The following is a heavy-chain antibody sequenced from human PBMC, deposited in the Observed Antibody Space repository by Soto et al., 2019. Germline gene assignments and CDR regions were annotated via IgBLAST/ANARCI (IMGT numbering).Heavy chain of an antibody. CDR3: ASGGIAAAGPYLNWFDP. Sequence: TSETLSLTCTVSGGSVSSGSYYWSWIRQPPGKGLEWIGYIYYSGSTNYNPSLKSRVTISVDTSKNQFSLKLSSVTAADTAVYYCASGGIAAAGPYLNWFDPWGQGTLVTVSS. V-gene: IGHV4-61*01. CDR2: IYYSGST. CDR1: GGSVSSGSYY. D-gene: IGHD6-13*01. J-gene: IGHJ5*02.